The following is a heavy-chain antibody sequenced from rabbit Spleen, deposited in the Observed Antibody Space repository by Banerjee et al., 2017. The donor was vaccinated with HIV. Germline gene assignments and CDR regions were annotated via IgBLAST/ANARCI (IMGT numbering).Heavy chain of an antibody. J-gene: IGHJ6*01. CDR1: GFSFNVNYD. CDR2: INAGSSGST. V-gene: IGHV1S40*01. Sequence: LVESGGGLVQPGASLTLTCTASGFSFNVNYDMCWVRQAPGKGLEWLACINAGSSGSTYYASWAKGRFTISKTSSTTVTLQMTSLTAADTATYFCARDTGTSFSTYGMDLWGQGTLVTVS. CDR3: ARDTGTSFSTYGMDL. D-gene: IGHD8-1*01.